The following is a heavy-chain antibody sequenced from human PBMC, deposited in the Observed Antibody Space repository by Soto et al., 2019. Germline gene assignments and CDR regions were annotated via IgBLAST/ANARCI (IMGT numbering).Heavy chain of an antibody. J-gene: IGHJ5*02. Sequence: EVQLVESGGGLGQPGGSLRLSCAASGFTFSRNWMHWVRQAPGKGLVWLSRINSDGTTTTYADSVKGRFTISRDNSKNTVYLQINNLRADDTAVHYCATVGTGSYNWFDPWGQGTLVTVSS. CDR1: GFTFSRNW. D-gene: IGHD6-13*01. CDR2: INSDGTTT. V-gene: IGHV3-74*01. CDR3: ATVGTGSYNWFDP.